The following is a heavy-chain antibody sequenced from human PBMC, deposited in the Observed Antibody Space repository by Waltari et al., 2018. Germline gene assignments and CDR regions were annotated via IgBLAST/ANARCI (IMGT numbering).Heavy chain of an antibody. CDR3: ARGPLRFLEYAGAFDI. D-gene: IGHD3-3*01. V-gene: IGHV1-69*05. Sequence: QVQLVQSGAEVKKPGSSVKVSCKASGGTFSSYAICRVRQAHGQGLEWMGGIIPIFGTANDVQKFQGRVTITTDESTSTAYMELSSLRSEDTAVYYCARGPLRFLEYAGAFDIWGQGTMVTVSS. CDR1: GGTFSSYA. CDR2: IIPIFGTA. J-gene: IGHJ3*02.